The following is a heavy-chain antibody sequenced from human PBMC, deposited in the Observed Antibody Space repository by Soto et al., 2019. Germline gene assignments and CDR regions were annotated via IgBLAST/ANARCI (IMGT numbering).Heavy chain of an antibody. CDR2: AIPIFGTA. V-gene: IGHV1-69*06. CDR1: GGTFSSYA. J-gene: IGHJ4*02. CDR3: SLNYDILTGYSS. D-gene: IGHD3-9*01. Sequence: QVQLVQSGAEVKKPGSSVKVSCKASGGTFSSYAISWVRQAPGQGLEWMGGAIPIFGTANYAQKFQGRVTITADKSTSTAYIELSSLRSEDTAVYYCSLNYDILTGYSSWGQGTLVTVSS.